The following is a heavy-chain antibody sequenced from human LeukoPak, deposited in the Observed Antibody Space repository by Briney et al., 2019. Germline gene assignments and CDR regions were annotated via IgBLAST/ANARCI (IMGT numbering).Heavy chain of an antibody. CDR1: GFTFRDYY. Sequence: GGSLRLSCAASGFTFRDYYMNWVRQAPGKGQEWVSYISSSGSTIYYANSVQGRFTVSRDNAKNSLYLQMNSLRAEDTAVYYCARARRSSGWYLPDYWGQGTLVTVSS. J-gene: IGHJ4*02. CDR3: ARARRSSGWYLPDY. D-gene: IGHD6-19*01. V-gene: IGHV3-11*04. CDR2: ISSSGSTI.